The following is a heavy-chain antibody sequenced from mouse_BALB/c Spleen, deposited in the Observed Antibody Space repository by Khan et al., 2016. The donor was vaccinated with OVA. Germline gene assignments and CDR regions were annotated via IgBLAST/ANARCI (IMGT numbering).Heavy chain of an antibody. CDR1: GYIFTDFS. Sequence: QIHLVQSGAELVRPGVSVKISCKGSGYIFTDFSMHWVKRSLARSLEWIGVISTYYGDSIYNQNFTYKATLTVEKSSSTAYMELARLTSDDFAIYYCARRSGNYRFAYWGQGTLVTVSA. CDR2: ISTYYGDS. J-gene: IGHJ3*01. CDR3: ARRSGNYRFAY. D-gene: IGHD2-1*01. V-gene: IGHV1S137*01.